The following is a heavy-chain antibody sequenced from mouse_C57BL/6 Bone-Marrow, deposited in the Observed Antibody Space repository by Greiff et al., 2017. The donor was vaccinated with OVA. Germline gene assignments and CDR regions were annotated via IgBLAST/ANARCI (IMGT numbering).Heavy chain of an antibody. J-gene: IGHJ4*01. CDR2: IDPETGGT. Sequence: VQLQQPGAELVRPGASVTLSCKASGYTFTDYEMHWVKQTPVHGLEWIGAIDPETGGTAYNQKFKGKAILTADKSSSTAYMELRSLTSEDSAVYYCTRGYSDCYAMDYWGQGTSVTVSS. D-gene: IGHD2-12*01. CDR1: GYTFTDYE. V-gene: IGHV1-15*01. CDR3: TRGYSDCYAMDY.